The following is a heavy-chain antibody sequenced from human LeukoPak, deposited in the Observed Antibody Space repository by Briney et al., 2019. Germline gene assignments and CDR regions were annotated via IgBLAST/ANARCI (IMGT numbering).Heavy chain of an antibody. CDR3: ASGLTTVTTYDGAPFDY. CDR1: GFTVSSNH. V-gene: IGHV3-33*08. J-gene: IGHJ4*02. Sequence: GSLRLSCAASGFTVSSNHMSWVRQAPGKGLEWVAVIWYDGSNKYYGDSVKGRFTISRDNSKNTLYLQMNSLRAEDTAVYYCASGLTTVTTYDGAPFDYWGQGTLVTVSS. D-gene: IGHD4-17*01. CDR2: IWYDGSNK.